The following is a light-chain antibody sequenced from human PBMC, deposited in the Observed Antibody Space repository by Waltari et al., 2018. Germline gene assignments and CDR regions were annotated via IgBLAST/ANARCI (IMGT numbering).Light chain of an antibody. Sequence: QSVLTQPPSASGTPGQRVTISCSGSSSNIGSNHVYWYQQLPGMAPTLLIYRNDQRPSGVPDRFSGSKSGSSASLASSGLRSEDEADYYCGAWDDSLSGHYVFGTGTKVTVL. CDR1: SSNIGSNH. CDR3: GAWDDSLSGHYV. CDR2: RND. V-gene: IGLV1-47*01. J-gene: IGLJ1*01.